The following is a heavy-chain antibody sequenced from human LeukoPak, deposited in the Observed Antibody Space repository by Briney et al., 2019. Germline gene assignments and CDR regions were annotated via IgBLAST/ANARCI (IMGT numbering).Heavy chain of an antibody. V-gene: IGHV3-30*18. CDR2: ISYDGSNK. J-gene: IGHJ4*02. CDR3: AKAAPYYLDF. D-gene: IGHD3-16*01. Sequence: QPGRSLRLSCAASGFTFSTYGMHWVRQAPGKGLEWVAVISYDGSNKYYADSVKGRFTISRDNSKNTLYLQMNSLRPEDTAVYYCAKAAPYYLDFWGQGTLVTVSS. CDR1: GFTFSTYG.